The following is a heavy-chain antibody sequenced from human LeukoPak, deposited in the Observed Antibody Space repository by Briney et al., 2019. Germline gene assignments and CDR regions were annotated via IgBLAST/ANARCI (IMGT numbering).Heavy chain of an antibody. CDR3: ARRLTQYDCFDP. CDR2: IYYNGGT. CDR1: GGSISSSSHY. Sequence: SETLSLTCIASGGSISSSSHYWGWIRQPPGKGLEWMGSIYYNGGTFYNPSLKSRLTISVDTSKNQFSLHLNSVTPEDTAVYYCARRLTQYDCFDPWGQGILVTVSS. J-gene: IGHJ5*02. D-gene: IGHD2-2*01. V-gene: IGHV4-39*01.